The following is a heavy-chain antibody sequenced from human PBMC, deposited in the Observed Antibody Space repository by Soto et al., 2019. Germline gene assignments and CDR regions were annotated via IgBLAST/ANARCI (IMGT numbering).Heavy chain of an antibody. J-gene: IGHJ6*02. D-gene: IGHD2-15*01. CDR1: GFTFSSYG. Sequence: GGSLRLSCAASGFTFSSYGMHWVRQAPGKGLEWVAVISYDGSNKYYADSVKGRFTISRDNSKNTLYLKMNSLRAEDTAVYYCAKDHKGGYCSGGSCYRETAQYYYYGMDVWGQGTTVTVSS. V-gene: IGHV3-30*18. CDR2: ISYDGSNK. CDR3: AKDHKGGYCSGGSCYRETAQYYYYGMDV.